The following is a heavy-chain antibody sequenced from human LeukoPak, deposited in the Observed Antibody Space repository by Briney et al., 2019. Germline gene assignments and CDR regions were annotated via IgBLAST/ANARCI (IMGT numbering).Heavy chain of an antibody. Sequence: ASVKVSCKASGYTSTSYGISWVRQAPGQGLEWMGWISAYNGNTNYAQKLQGRVTMTTDTSTSTAYMELRSLRSDDTAVYYCARVRRGYDSSGYLDYWGQGTLVTVSS. J-gene: IGHJ4*02. CDR2: ISAYNGNT. D-gene: IGHD3-22*01. CDR1: GYTSTSYG. CDR3: ARVRRGYDSSGYLDY. V-gene: IGHV1-18*01.